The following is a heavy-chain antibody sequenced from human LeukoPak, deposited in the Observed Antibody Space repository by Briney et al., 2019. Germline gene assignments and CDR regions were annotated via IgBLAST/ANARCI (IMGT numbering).Heavy chain of an antibody. V-gene: IGHV3-74*01. CDR3: ARDQSHRAGNLDY. CDR1: GFTFRTYW. CDR2: ISSDGSNT. D-gene: IGHD4-23*01. J-gene: IGHJ4*02. Sequence: GGSLRLSCAASGFTFRTYWMHWVRQAPGKGLVWVSRISSDGSNTNYADYVKGRFTISRDNAKNSLYLQMNSLRAEDTAVYYCARDQSHRAGNLDYWGQGTLVTVSS.